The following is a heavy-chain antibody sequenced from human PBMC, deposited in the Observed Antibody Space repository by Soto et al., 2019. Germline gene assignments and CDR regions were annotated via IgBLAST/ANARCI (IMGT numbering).Heavy chain of an antibody. J-gene: IGHJ6*01. CDR2: VSYDGNHK. Sequence: QVQLVESGGGVIQPGTSLSLSCGSSGFTFRSFGMYWVRQAPGKGLEWVAVVSYDGNHKYYADYVKGRFTVSRDNAKNMLYLQMNSLRGEDTAVYYCAKDVGQQLVLNYGMDVW. D-gene: IGHD6-13*01. CDR1: GFTFRSFG. V-gene: IGHV3-30*18. CDR3: AKDVGQQLVLNYGMDV.